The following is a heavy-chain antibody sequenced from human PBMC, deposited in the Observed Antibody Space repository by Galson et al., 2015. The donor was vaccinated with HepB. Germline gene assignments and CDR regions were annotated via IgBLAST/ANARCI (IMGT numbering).Heavy chain of an antibody. J-gene: IGHJ6*02. V-gene: IGHV1-18*01. D-gene: IGHD1-7*01. Sequence: SVKVSCKASGYSFTNNGLSWVRQAPGQEPQWMGWVSGYDGSTNYAPKFQVRVSMTTDKSTDTAYLELRSLRHDDTAVYYCARDSRLELRLNNYYSYGMDVWGQGTAVTVSS. CDR3: ARDSRLELRLNNYYSYGMDV. CDR2: VSGYDGST. CDR1: GYSFTNNG.